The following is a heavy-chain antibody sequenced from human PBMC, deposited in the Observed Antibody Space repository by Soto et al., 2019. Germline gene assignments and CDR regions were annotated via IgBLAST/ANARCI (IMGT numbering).Heavy chain of an antibody. J-gene: IGHJ5*02. V-gene: IGHV6-1*01. CDR3: GRGRRIDRGGFWFEP. Sequence: LSQTLSLTCAISGDSVSSNSAAWNWIRQSPSRGLEWRGRTYYKSKWYNDYAVSVKGRITINPDTSKNQFSLQLNSVTPEDTAVYYCGRGRRIDRGGFWFEPWGQGTLVTVSA. CDR2: TYYKSKWYN. D-gene: IGHD3-16*01. CDR1: GDSVSSNSAA.